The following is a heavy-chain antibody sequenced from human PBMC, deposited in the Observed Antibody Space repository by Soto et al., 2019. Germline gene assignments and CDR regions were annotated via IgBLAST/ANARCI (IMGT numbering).Heavy chain of an antibody. Sequence: LRLSCAASGFTFSISEMNWVRQAPGKGLEWVSYISNSGNTIYYADSVKGRFTISRDNARNSLYLQMNSLRAEDTAVYYCARGVEMATLAVRYYFDFWGQGTLVTVSS. D-gene: IGHD5-12*01. V-gene: IGHV3-48*03. CDR2: ISNSGNTI. CDR3: ARGVEMATLAVRYYFDF. J-gene: IGHJ4*02. CDR1: GFTFSISE.